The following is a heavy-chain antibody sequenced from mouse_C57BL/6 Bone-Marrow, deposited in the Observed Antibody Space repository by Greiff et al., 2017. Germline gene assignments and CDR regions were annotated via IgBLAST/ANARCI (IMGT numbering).Heavy chain of an antibody. CDR3: ARGCGSSYGYFDF. Sequence: VQLQQSGAELVKPGASVKMSCKASGYTFTSYWITWVKQRPGQGLEWIGDIYPGSGSTNYNEKFKSKATLTVDTSSSTAYMQLSSLTSEDSAVYYCARGCGSSYGYFDFWGTGTTVTVSS. D-gene: IGHD1-1*01. V-gene: IGHV1-55*01. CDR1: GYTFTSYW. J-gene: IGHJ1*03. CDR2: IYPGSGST.